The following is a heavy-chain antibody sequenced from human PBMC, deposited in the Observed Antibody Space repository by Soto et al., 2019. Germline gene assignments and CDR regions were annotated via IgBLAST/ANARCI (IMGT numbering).Heavy chain of an antibody. V-gene: IGHV5-51*01. Sequence: GESLKISCKGSGYRFTTRWIAWVRQMPGRCLEWMGIIYPGDSDTRYSPSFQGQVTISADKSISTAYLQRNSLKASDSAMYYCARHTPAASGNHYHYGMYVWGQGTTVTVSS. CDR1: GYRFTTRW. D-gene: IGHD2-15*01. CDR2: IYPGDSDT. J-gene: IGHJ6*02. CDR3: ARHTPAASGNHYHYGMYV.